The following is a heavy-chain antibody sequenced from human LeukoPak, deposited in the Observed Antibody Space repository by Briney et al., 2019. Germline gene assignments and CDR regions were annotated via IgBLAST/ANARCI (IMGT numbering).Heavy chain of an antibody. CDR3: ARDGYSYGFFDY. Sequence: PGGSLRLSCAASGFTFSSYEMNWVRQAPGKGLEWVSHIRSSGSTKYYAGSVKGRFTISRDNAKNSLYLQMNSLRAEDTAVYYCARDGYSYGFFDYWGQGSLVTVSS. CDR1: GFTFSSYE. J-gene: IGHJ4*02. V-gene: IGHV3-48*03. D-gene: IGHD5-18*01. CDR2: IRSSGSTK.